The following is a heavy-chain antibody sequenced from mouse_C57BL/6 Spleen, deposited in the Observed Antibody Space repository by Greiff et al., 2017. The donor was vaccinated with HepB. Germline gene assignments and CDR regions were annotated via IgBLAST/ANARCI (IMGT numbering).Heavy chain of an antibody. J-gene: IGHJ3*01. CDR1: GFTFSDYG. D-gene: IGHD2-4*01. CDR2: ISSGSSTI. CDR3: AGGDYDGAWFAY. V-gene: IGHV5-17*01. Sequence: EVQVVESGGGLVKPGGSLKLSCAASGFTFSDYGMHWVRQAPEKGLEWVAYISSGSSTIYYADTVKGRFTIARDNAKNTLFLQMTSLRSEDTAMYYCAGGDYDGAWFAYWGQGTLVTVSA.